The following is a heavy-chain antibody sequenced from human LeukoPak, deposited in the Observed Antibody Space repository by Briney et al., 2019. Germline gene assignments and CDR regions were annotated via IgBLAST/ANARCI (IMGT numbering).Heavy chain of an antibody. Sequence: GGSLRLSCAASGFTFSKYAFHWVRQAPGKGLEWVSSMSGSDGTTYYADSVKGRFAISRDNSKNTLYLQIYSLRVEDTAVYYCGKRQHGSGTYYGAFDIWGQGTMVTVSS. CDR2: MSGSDGTT. D-gene: IGHD3-10*01. CDR1: GFTFSKYA. CDR3: GKRQHGSGTYYGAFDI. J-gene: IGHJ3*02. V-gene: IGHV3-23*01.